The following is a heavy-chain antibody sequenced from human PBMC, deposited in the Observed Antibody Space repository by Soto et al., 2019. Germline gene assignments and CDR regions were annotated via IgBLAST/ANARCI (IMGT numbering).Heavy chain of an antibody. J-gene: IGHJ5*02. Sequence: ASVTVTGTDSVYPLSAKNRQWVRQAPGQGLEWMGWINPSSGGTKEAQKFRGRVTMTRDTSISAAYMELSRLTSDDTAVYYCAKGGSSWTEWFDPWGQGTLVTVSS. CDR3: AKGGSSWTEWFDP. CDR2: INPSSGGT. CDR1: VYPLSAKN. D-gene: IGHD6-13*01. V-gene: IGHV1-2*02.